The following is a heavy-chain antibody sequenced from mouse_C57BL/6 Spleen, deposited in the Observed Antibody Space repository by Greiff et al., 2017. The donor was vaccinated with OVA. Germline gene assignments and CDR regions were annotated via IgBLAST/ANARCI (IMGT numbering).Heavy chain of an antibody. CDR3: ARDHSNYYFDY. J-gene: IGHJ2*01. V-gene: IGHV5-16*01. CDR2: INYDGSST. D-gene: IGHD2-5*01. CDR1: GFTFSDYY. Sequence: EVMLVESEGGLVQPGSSMKLSCTASGFTFSDYYMAWVRQVPEKGLEWVANINYDGSSTYYLDSLKSRFIISRDNAKNILYLQMSSLKSEDTATYYCARDHSNYYFDYWGQGTTLTVSS.